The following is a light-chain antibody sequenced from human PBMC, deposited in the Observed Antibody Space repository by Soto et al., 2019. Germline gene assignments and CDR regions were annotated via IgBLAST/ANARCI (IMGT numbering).Light chain of an antibody. CDR1: QSVSNS. V-gene: IGKV3-11*01. J-gene: IGKJ1*01. CDR2: DAS. CDR3: QHRNNWPPEWT. Sequence: EIVLTQSPATLSLSPGERATLSCRASQSVSNSLAWYQQKPGQAPRLLIFDASSRATGVPARFSGSGSGTDFTLTISSLEPEDFAVYYYQHRNNWPPEWTFGQGTKVEIK.